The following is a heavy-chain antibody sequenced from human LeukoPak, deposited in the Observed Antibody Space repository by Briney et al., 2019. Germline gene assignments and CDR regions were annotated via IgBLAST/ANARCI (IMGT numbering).Heavy chain of an antibody. V-gene: IGHV1-8*01. J-gene: IGHJ4*02. CDR3: ARGSSSGWYAAYYFDY. CDR1: GYTFTSYD. CDR2: MNPNSGNT. Sequence: ASVKVSCKASGYTFTSYDINWVRQATGQGLEWMGWMNPNSGNTGYAQKFQGRVTMTRNTSISTAYMELSSLRSEDTAVYYCARGSSSGWYAAYYFDYWGQGTLVTVSS. D-gene: IGHD6-19*01.